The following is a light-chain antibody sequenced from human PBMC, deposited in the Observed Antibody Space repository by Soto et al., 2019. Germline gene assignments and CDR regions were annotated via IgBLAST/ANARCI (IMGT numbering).Light chain of an antibody. CDR2: GAS. J-gene: IGKJ1*01. Sequence: EIVFTQSPGTLSLSHGERATLSCRASQSVSNNYLAWYQQKPGQAPRLLIYGASNRATGIPDRFSGSGSGTDFTLTISRLEPEDFAVYYCQQYGSSGTFGQGTKVDIK. CDR1: QSVSNNY. V-gene: IGKV3-20*01. CDR3: QQYGSSGT.